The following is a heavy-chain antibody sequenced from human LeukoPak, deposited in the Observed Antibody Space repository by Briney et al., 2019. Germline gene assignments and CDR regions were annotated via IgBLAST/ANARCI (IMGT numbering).Heavy chain of an antibody. D-gene: IGHD5-24*01. V-gene: IGHV4-59*08. CDR1: GGSISSHF. J-gene: IGHJ2*01. Sequence: SETLSLTCTVSGGSISSHFWSWIRQPPGKGLEWIGYLYHSGTTNYNPSLKSRVTISVDTSKNEFSLKLTSVTAADTAVYYCARLGYNDYVARYFDLWGRGTLVTVSS. CDR3: ARLGYNDYVARYFDL. CDR2: LYHSGTT.